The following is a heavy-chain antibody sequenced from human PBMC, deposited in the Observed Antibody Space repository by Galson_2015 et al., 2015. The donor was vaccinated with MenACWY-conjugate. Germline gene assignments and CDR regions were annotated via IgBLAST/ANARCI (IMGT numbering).Heavy chain of an antibody. CDR3: AKDREFIGSSCLNCYYYGMDV. CDR1: FFLFIVSF. V-gene: IGHV3-30*18. J-gene: IGHJ6*02. Sequence: SFRLSFSFSFFLFIVSFFPFFRQVPGKGLEWVAVISYDGSNKYYADSVKGRFTISRDNSKNTLYLQMNSLRVEDTAVYYCAKDREFIGSSCLNCYYYGMDVWGQGTTVTVSS. D-gene: IGHD2-2*01. CDR2: ISYDGSNK.